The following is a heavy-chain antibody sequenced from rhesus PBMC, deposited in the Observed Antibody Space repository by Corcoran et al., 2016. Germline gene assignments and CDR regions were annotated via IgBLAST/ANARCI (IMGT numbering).Heavy chain of an antibody. D-gene: IGHD6S26*01. J-gene: IGHJ4*01. CDR2: IFGCTGTT. Sequence: QVQLQESGPGLVKPSETLSLTCAVSGYSISSGYGWGWIRQPQGKGLEWIGTIFGCTGTTYCNPTRKRRVTVSKDTSKNQFSLRLTSVTAEDTAVYDCLSSGWSGFWGQVVLVTVSS. CDR3: LSSGWSGF. V-gene: IGHV4-127*01. CDR1: GYSISSGYG.